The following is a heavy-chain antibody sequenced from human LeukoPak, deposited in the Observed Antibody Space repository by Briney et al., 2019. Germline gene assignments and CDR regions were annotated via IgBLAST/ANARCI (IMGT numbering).Heavy chain of an antibody. CDR1: GFTFSSYG. CDR2: IWYDGSNK. CDR3: AKDLYSYFDY. Sequence: AGGSLRLSCAASGFTFSSYGMHWVRQALGKGLEWVAVIWYDGSNKYYADSVKGRFTISRDNSKNALYLQMNSLRAEDTAVYYCAKDLYSYFDYWGQGTLVTVSS. V-gene: IGHV3-33*06. D-gene: IGHD4-11*01. J-gene: IGHJ4*02.